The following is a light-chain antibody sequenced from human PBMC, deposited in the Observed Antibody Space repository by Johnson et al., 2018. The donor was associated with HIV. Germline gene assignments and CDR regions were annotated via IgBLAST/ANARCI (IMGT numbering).Light chain of an antibody. CDR3: GTWDRSLSAL. CDR1: SSNIGNNY. Sequence: QSVLTQPPSVSAAPGQKVTISCSGSSSNIGNNYVSWYQQLPGTAPKLLIYDNNKRPSGIPARFSGSKSGTSATLAIPALPTGDEDDYYCGTWDRSLSALFGTGTKVSVL. CDR2: DNN. J-gene: IGLJ1*01. V-gene: IGLV1-51*01.